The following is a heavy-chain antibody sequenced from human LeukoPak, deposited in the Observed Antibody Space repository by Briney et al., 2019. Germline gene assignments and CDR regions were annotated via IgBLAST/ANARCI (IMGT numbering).Heavy chain of an antibody. CDR3: ARVAYYYYYYMDV. CDR1: GFTFSSYW. J-gene: IGHJ6*03. Sequence: GGSLRLSCAASGFTFSSYWMFRVRQAPGQGLEWVSRINNVGNGASHADSVRGRFTISRDNAKNMLYLQMNSLRAEDTAVYYCARVAYYYYYYMDVWGKGTTVTVSS. V-gene: IGHV3-74*01. CDR2: INNVGNGA.